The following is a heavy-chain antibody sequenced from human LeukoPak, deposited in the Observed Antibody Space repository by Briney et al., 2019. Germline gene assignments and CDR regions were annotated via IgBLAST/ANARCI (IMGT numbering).Heavy chain of an antibody. CDR1: GGSFSGYY. Sequence: SETLSLTCAVYGGSFSGYYWSWIRQPPGKGLEWIGEINHSGSTNYNPSLKSRVTISVDTSKNQFSLKLSSVTAADTAVYYCAMNFWSGYRKYFQHWGQGTLVTVSS. V-gene: IGHV4-34*01. CDR2: INHSGST. CDR3: AMNFWSGYRKYFQH. D-gene: IGHD3-3*01. J-gene: IGHJ1*01.